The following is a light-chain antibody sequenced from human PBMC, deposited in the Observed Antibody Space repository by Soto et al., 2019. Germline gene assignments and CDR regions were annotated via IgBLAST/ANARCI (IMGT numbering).Light chain of an antibody. J-gene: IGKJ1*01. CDR1: QSVSSSY. CDR3: QQYGTSPPWT. V-gene: IGKV3-20*01. Sequence: EIVMTQSPATLSVSPGERATLSCRAIQSVSSSYLAWYQQKPGQAPRLLIYGASSRATGIPDRFSGSGSGTDFTLTISRLEPEDFAVYYCQQYGTSPPWTFGQGTKVDI. CDR2: GAS.